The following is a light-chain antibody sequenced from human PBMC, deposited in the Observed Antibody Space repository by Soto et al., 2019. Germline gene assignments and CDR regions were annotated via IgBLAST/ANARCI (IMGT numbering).Light chain of an antibody. CDR2: DAS. V-gene: IGKV1-33*01. J-gene: IGKJ3*01. CDR1: QDISNY. Sequence: DIQMTQSPSSLSASVGDRVTITCQASQDISNYLNWYQQKPGKAPKLLIYDASNLETGVPSRFSGSGSGTDFTFTISSLQPEDIETYYGQEYDNLRFTFGPGTKVDIK. CDR3: QEYDNLRFT.